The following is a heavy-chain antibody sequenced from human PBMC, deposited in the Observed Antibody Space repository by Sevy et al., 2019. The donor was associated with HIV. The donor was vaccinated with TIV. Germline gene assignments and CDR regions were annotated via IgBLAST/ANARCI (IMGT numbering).Heavy chain of an antibody. CDR1: GYVLSYFH. CDR2: IHPTGRDI. D-gene: IGHD3-10*01. Sequence: ASVKVSCKASGYVLSYFHIHWVRQAPGQGPEWMGIIHPTGRDITYALKFQGRFTMTRDASTNTVYMDLSSLTSEDTAVYYCARGDSGSGRGFDYWGRGTLVTVSS. J-gene: IGHJ4*02. CDR3: ARGDSGSGRGFDY. V-gene: IGHV1-46*01.